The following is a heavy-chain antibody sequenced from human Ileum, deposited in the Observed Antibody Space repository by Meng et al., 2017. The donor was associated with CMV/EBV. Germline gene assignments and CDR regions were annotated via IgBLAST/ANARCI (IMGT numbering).Heavy chain of an antibody. CDR3: AKDGSAIFGLVLNYYYYGMDV. D-gene: IGHD3-3*01. CDR1: GFTFSSYG. V-gene: IGHV3-23*01. CDR2: ISSSGGST. Sequence: GGPLRLSCAASGFTFSSYGMHWVRQAPGKGLEWVSAISSSGGSTYYADSVKGRFTIFRDNSKNTLYLQMNSLRAEDTAVYYCAKDGSAIFGLVLNYYYYGMDVWGQGTTVTVSS. J-gene: IGHJ6*02.